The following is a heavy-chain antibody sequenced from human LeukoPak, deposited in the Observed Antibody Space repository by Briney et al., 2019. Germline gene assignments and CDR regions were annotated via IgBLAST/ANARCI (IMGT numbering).Heavy chain of an antibody. J-gene: IGHJ3*02. CDR2: IDPGDSDT. CDR3: ARRAFDI. Sequence: AESLKISCKGSGYSFTSYWMGWVSQMRGKGLEWMGIIDPGDSDTRYSPSFQGQVTISADKSISTAHPHWALLQASDTAMYYCARRAFDIWGQGTMVTVSS. V-gene: IGHV5-51*01. CDR1: GYSFTSYW.